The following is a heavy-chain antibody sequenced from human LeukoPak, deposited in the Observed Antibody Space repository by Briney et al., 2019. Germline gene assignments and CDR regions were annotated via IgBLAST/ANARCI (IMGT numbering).Heavy chain of an antibody. V-gene: IGHV3-7*01. Sequence: SGESRRLSCAASGFTFSSYWMSWVRQAPGKGLECVANIKQDGSEKYYVASVKGRFTISRDNAKNSLYLQMNSLRAEDTAVYYCARAVVGATTGDYWGQGTLVTVSS. CDR2: IKQDGSEK. CDR1: GFTFSSYW. D-gene: IGHD1-26*01. J-gene: IGHJ4*02. CDR3: ARAVVGATTGDY.